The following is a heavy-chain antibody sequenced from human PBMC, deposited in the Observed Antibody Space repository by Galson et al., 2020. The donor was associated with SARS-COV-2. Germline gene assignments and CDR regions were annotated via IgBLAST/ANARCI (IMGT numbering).Heavy chain of an antibody. CDR2: IYYSAST. Sequence: SETLSLSCSVSGASISSVIYYWGWFRQPPGKGLEWIGSIYYSASTYSNPSLKSRVTFSLDPSKNQFSLKLISMTAADTAVYYCARGVAYHYDTSGSRRYYFDYWGQGTLVTVSS. D-gene: IGHD3-22*01. J-gene: IGHJ4*02. CDR3: ARGVAYHYDTSGSRRYYFDY. V-gene: IGHV4-39*07. CDR1: GASISSVIYY.